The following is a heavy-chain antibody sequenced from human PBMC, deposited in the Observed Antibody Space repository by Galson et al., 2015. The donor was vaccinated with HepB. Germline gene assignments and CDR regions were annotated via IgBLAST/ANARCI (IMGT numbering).Heavy chain of an antibody. D-gene: IGHD1-26*01. J-gene: IGHJ2*01. CDR3: ARDGGSYPNWYFDL. V-gene: IGHV4-61*02. Sequence: TLSLTCTVSGGSISSGSYYWSWIRQPAGKGLEWIGRIYTSGSTNYNPSLKSRVTISVDTSKNQFSLKLSSVTAADTAVYYCARDGGSYPNWYFDLWGRGTLVTVSS. CDR1: GGSISSGSYY. CDR2: IYTSGST.